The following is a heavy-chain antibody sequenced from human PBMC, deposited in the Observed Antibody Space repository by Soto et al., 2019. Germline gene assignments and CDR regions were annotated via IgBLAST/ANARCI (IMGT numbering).Heavy chain of an antibody. CDR2: IDPSDSYT. CDR3: ARRIGSSWYYYYGMDV. D-gene: IGHD6-13*01. J-gene: IGHJ6*02. CDR1: GYSFTSYW. V-gene: IGHV5-10-1*01. Sequence: GESLKISCKGSGYSFTSYWISWVRQMPGKGLEWMGRIDPSDSYTNYSPSFQGHVTISADKSISTAYLQWSSLKASDTAMYYCARRIGSSWYYYYGMDVWGQGTTVTSP.